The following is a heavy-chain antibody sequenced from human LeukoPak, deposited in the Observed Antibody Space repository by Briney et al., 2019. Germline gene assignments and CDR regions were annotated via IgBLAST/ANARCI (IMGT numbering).Heavy chain of an antibody. CDR1: GGSFSGYY. CDR2: IYTSGST. CDR3: ARDRGRGAASIADY. Sequence: SETLSLTCAVYGGSFSGYYWSWIRQPAGKGLEWIGRIYTSGSTNYNPSLKSRVTMSVDTSKNQFSLKLSSVTAADTAVYYCARDRGRGAASIADYWGQGTLVTVSS. D-gene: IGHD6-13*01. V-gene: IGHV4-4*07. J-gene: IGHJ4*02.